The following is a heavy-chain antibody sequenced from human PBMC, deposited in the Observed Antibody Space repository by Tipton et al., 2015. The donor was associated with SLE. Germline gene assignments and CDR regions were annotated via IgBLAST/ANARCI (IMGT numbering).Heavy chain of an antibody. CDR1: GGSISSHY. J-gene: IGHJ3*02. CDR2: MYYSGSS. Sequence: TLSLTCTVSGGSISSHYWSWIRQPPEKGLEWIGYMYYSGSSNYNPSLKSRVTISVDTSNNQFSLKLTSVTAADTAVYYCAGATDAFDIWGQGTMVTVSS. CDR3: AGATDAFDI. V-gene: IGHV4-59*11. D-gene: IGHD4-11*01.